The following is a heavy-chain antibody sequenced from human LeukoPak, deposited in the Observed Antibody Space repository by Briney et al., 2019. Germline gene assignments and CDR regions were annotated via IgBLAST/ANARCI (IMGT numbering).Heavy chain of an antibody. CDR1: GFTFSNDW. CDR3: ARRALTMARGARPYYFDY. Sequence: GGSLRLSCAASGFTFSNDWMSWVRQAPGKGVEWVANIKQDGSEQYYVDSVKGRFTIYRDNAKNSVYVKINRQRAEDTAVYYCARRALTMARGARPYYFDYWGQGTLVTVSS. CDR2: IKQDGSEQ. D-gene: IGHD3-10*01. V-gene: IGHV3-7*01. J-gene: IGHJ4*02.